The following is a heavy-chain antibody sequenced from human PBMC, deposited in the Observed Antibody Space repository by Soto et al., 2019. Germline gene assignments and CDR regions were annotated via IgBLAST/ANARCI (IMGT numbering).Heavy chain of an antibody. V-gene: IGHV4-39*01. CDR2: IYYSGGT. CDR3: ARTEVAVAVDY. CDR1: GASITSNRYY. D-gene: IGHD6-19*01. J-gene: IGHJ4*02. Sequence: PSETLSLTCTVSGASITSNRYYWVWIRQPPGRGLEWIGSIYYSGGTHYNPSLKSRVTISVDASKNQFSLRLTSVTAADTAVYYCARTEVAVAVDYWGRGTLVTVSS.